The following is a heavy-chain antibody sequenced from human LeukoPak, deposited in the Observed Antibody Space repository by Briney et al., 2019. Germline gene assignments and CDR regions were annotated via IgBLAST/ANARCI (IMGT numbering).Heavy chain of an antibody. J-gene: IGHJ6*03. CDR1: GGSFSGYY. D-gene: IGHD6-6*01. Sequence: SETLSLTCAVYGGSFSGYYWSWIRQPPGKGLEWIGEINHSGSTNYNPSLKSRVTISVDTSKNQFSLKLSSVTAADTAVYYCARFPRGGDSSSEEPLSYYYYYMDVGGKGTTVTVSS. CDR3: ARFPRGGDSSSEEPLSYYYYYMDV. V-gene: IGHV4-34*01. CDR2: INHSGST.